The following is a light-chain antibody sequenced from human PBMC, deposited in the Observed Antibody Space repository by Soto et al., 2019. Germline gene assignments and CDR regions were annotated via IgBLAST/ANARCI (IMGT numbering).Light chain of an antibody. CDR1: QSVINNY. J-gene: IGKJ1*01. CDR2: GAS. Sequence: EIVLKQSPGTLSLSAGERATLSCRASQSVINNYLAWYQQKPGQAPRLLIYGASNRATGIPDRFSGSGSGTDFTLTISRLEPEDFAVYYCQQYGSSGTFGQGTKVDI. CDR3: QQYGSSGT. V-gene: IGKV3-20*01.